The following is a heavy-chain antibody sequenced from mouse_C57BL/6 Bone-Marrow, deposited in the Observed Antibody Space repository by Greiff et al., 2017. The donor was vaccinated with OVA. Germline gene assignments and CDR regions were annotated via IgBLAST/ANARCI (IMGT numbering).Heavy chain of an antibody. D-gene: IGHD2-5*01. CDR2: IDPETGGT. CDR3: TRGYSNYYAMDY. Sequence: VKLMESGAELVRPGASVTLSCKASGYTFTDYEMHWVKQTPVHGLEWIGAIDPETGGTAYNQKFKGKAILTADKSSSTASMELRSLTSEDSAVYYCTRGYSNYYAMDYWGQGTSVTVSS. J-gene: IGHJ4*01. V-gene: IGHV1-15*01. CDR1: GYTFTDYE.